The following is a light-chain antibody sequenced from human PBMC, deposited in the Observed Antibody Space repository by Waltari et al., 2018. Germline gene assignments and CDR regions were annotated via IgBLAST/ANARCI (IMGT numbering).Light chain of an antibody. Sequence: QSALTQPASVSGSPGQPITRSCTGTSSDVGAYDYVSWYQQHPGKAPKLIIYDVYRRPSEVSNRFSGSKSGNTASLTISGLQTEDEADYYCCSFTTSSVFVFGTGTRVAVL. CDR2: DVY. CDR3: CSFTTSSVFV. CDR1: SSDVGAYDY. V-gene: IGLV2-14*03. J-gene: IGLJ1*01.